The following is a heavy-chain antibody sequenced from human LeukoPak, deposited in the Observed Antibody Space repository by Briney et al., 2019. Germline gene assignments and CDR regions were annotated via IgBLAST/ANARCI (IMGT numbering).Heavy chain of an antibody. CDR1: GGSISSGGYY. CDR2: IYHSGST. CDR3: ARERWDPYYFDY. Sequence: SETLSLTCTVSGGSISSGGYYWSWIRQPPGKGLEWIGYIYHSGSTYYNPSLKSRVTISVDRSKNQFSLKLSSVTAADTAVCYCARERWDPYYFDYWGQGTLVTVSS. J-gene: IGHJ4*02. V-gene: IGHV4-30-2*01. D-gene: IGHD1-26*01.